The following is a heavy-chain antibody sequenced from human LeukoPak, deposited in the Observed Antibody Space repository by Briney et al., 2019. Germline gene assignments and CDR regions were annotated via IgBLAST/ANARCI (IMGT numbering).Heavy chain of an antibody. Sequence: SETLSLTCAVSGGSISSGGYSWSWIRQPPGKGLEWIGYIYHSGSTNYNPSLKSRVTISVDTSKNQFSLKLSSVTAADTAVYYCARRNYDFWSGYPDYWGQGTLVTVSS. V-gene: IGHV4-30-2*01. J-gene: IGHJ4*02. D-gene: IGHD3-3*01. CDR3: ARRNYDFWSGYPDY. CDR1: GGSISSGGYS. CDR2: IYHSGST.